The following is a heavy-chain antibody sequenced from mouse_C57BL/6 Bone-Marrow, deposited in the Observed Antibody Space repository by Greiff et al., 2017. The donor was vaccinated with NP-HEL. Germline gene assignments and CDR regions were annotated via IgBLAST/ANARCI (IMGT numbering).Heavy chain of an antibody. CDR2: IYPRSGNT. Sequence: VQLQQSGAELARPGASVKLSCKASGYTFTSYGISWVKQRTGQGLEWIGEIYPRSGNTYYNEKFKGKATLTADKSSSTAYMELRSLTSEDSAVYFCSTVVATNWYFDVWGTGTTVTVSS. D-gene: IGHD1-1*01. J-gene: IGHJ1*03. V-gene: IGHV1-81*01. CDR1: GYTFTSYG. CDR3: STVVATNWYFDV.